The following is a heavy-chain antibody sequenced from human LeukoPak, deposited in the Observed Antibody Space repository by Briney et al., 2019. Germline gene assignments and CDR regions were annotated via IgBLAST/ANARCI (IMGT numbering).Heavy chain of an antibody. Sequence: SAKVSCKASGGTFSSYAISWVRQAPGQGLEWMGGIIPIFGTANYAQKFQGRVTITADESTSTAYMELSSLRSEDTAAYYCARGGGRLQLIGRFDYWGQGTLVTVSS. V-gene: IGHV1-69*13. CDR1: GGTFSSYA. J-gene: IGHJ4*02. CDR2: IIPIFGTA. CDR3: ARGGGRLQLIGRFDY. D-gene: IGHD5-24*01.